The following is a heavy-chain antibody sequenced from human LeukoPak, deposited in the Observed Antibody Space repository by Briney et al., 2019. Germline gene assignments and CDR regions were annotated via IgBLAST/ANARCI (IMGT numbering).Heavy chain of an antibody. V-gene: IGHV3-64*01. CDR2: ISSNGGST. CDR1: GFTFSSYA. D-gene: IGHD1-14*01. J-gene: IGHJ4*02. CDR3: ASAYN. Sequence: PGGALRLSCAAFGFTFSSYAMHWVRQAPGKGLEYVSAISSNGGSTYYANSVKGRFTISRDNSKNTLYLQMGSLRAEDMAVYYCASAYNWGQGTLVTVSS.